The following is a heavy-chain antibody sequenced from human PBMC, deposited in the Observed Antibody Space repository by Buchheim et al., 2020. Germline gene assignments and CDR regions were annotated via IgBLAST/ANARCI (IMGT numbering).Heavy chain of an antibody. Sequence: EVQLVESGGGLVQPGGSLRLSCVASGFTFNTYWMHWVRQVPGKGLVWVSRINSEGNRTSHADSVNGRFTISRDNAKNTLYLQMNSLTVEDTAVYYCARDYVDTSSYYYGMDVWGQGTT. CDR2: INSEGNRT. CDR3: ARDYVDTSSYYYGMDV. CDR1: GFTFNTYW. V-gene: IGHV3-74*01. J-gene: IGHJ6*02. D-gene: IGHD5-18*01.